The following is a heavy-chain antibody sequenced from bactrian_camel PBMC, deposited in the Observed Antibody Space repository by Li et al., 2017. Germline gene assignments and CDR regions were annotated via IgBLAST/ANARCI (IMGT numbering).Heavy chain of an antibody. V-gene: IGHV3S53*01. D-gene: IGHD3*01. J-gene: IGHJ6*01. CDR2: YAGPRYI. Sequence: HVQLVESGGGSAQVGGSLRLSCSASADALMYMAWFRQAPGQKREAVASYAGPRYINYADSVKGRFTISEDKATTTCYLQMNSLKPEDTAMYYCAADLPRAWGRCRGDFGYWGQGTQVTVSS. CDR3: AADLPRAWGRCRGDFGY. CDR1: ADALMY.